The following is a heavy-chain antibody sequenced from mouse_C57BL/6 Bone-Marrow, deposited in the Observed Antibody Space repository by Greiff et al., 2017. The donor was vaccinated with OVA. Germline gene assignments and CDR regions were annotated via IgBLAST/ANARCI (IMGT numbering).Heavy chain of an antibody. J-gene: IGHJ4*01. V-gene: IGHV5-4*03. Sequence: EVKLQESGGGLVKPGGSLKLSCAASGFTFSSYAMSWVRQTPEKRLEWVATISDGGSYTYYPDNVKGRFTISRDNAKNNLYLQMSHLKSEDTAMYYCARGTAVPAMDYWGQGTSVTVSS. CDR1: GFTFSSYA. CDR3: ARGTAVPAMDY. CDR2: ISDGGSYT.